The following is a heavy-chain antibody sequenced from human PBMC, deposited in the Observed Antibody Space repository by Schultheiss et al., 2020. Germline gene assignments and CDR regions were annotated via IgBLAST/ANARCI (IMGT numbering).Heavy chain of an antibody. Sequence: ASVKVSCKASGYTFTSYGISWVRQAPGQGLEWMGWMNPNSGNTGYAQKFQGRVTMTRNTSISTAYMELSSLRSEDTAVYYCARGGTYYDFWSGYLGDNWFDPWGQGTLVTVSS. V-gene: IGHV1-8*02. CDR3: ARGGTYYDFWSGYLGDNWFDP. J-gene: IGHJ5*02. CDR2: MNPNSGNT. D-gene: IGHD3-3*01. CDR1: GYTFTSYG.